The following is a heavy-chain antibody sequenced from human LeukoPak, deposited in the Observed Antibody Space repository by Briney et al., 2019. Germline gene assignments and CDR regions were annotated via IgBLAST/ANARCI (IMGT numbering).Heavy chain of an antibody. CDR2: IHYSGITK. V-gene: IGHV3-30*02. D-gene: IGHD2-15*01. Sequence: GGSVRLSCAMSGFTFSSSVMHWARQARGKGREWVAFIHYSGITKYYEYSVKGRFTISRDNSKNTLYLLMSSLRADDTAMYYCAKSGGVWTLDYWGQGTLVTVSS. CDR1: GFTFSSSV. CDR3: AKSGGVWTLDY. J-gene: IGHJ4*02.